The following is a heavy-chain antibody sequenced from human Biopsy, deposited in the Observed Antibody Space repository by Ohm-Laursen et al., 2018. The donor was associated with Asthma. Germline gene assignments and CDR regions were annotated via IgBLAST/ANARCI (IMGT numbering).Heavy chain of an antibody. CDR1: GFTFSSYW. Sequence: SLRLSCSASGFTFSSYWMSWVRQAPGKGLEWVANIKKDGSEKYYVDSVKGRFTISRDNAKNSLYLHMNSLRAEDTAVYCCSRGGYCTSPTCPWGRYATDVWGQGTTVTVSS. CDR3: SRGGYCTSPTCPWGRYATDV. CDR2: IKKDGSEK. J-gene: IGHJ6*02. V-gene: IGHV3-7*01. D-gene: IGHD2-2*01.